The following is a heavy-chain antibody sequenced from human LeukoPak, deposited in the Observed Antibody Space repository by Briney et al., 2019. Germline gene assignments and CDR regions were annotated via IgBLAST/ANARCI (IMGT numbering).Heavy chain of an antibody. D-gene: IGHD3-16*01. J-gene: IGHJ6*02. Sequence: SETLSLTCTVSGGSIDSYYWSWIRQPPGKRLEWIGYLYYTGSTNYNPSLKSRVTISFDTYKNLFSLNLSSVTAAETAVYYCARHHEYIWGSSVDYYAMDVWGQGTTVTVSS. V-gene: IGHV4-59*08. CDR2: LYYTGST. CDR3: ARHHEYIWGSSVDYYAMDV. CDR1: GGSIDSYY.